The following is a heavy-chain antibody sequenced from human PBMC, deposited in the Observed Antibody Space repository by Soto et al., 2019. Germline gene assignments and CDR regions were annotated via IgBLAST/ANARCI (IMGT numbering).Heavy chain of an antibody. CDR2: IYSGGRT. CDR3: ARDSLLQRYCSGGSCYSRKHYGMDV. V-gene: IGHV3-53*01. J-gene: IGHJ6*02. Sequence: EVQLVESGGGLIQPGGSLRLSCAASGFTVSSNYMSWVRQAPGKGLEWVSVIYSGGRTYYADSVKGRITISRDNSKNTLYLQMTSLRAEDTAVYYCARDSLLQRYCSGGSCYSRKHYGMDVWGQGTTVTVSS. D-gene: IGHD2-15*01. CDR1: GFTVSSNY.